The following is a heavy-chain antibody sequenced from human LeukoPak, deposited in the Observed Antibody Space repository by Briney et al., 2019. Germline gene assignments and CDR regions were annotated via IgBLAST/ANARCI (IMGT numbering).Heavy chain of an antibody. Sequence: KPGGSLRLSCAVSGFTFSDYYMSWIRQAPGKGLEWVSYISSGGSTISHADSVKGRFTISRDNAENSLYLQMNSLRAEDTAVYYCAREGYSSSSWYTPLDYWGQGTLVTVSS. CDR3: AREGYSSSSWYTPLDY. D-gene: IGHD6-13*01. V-gene: IGHV3-11*01. CDR2: ISSGGSTI. CDR1: GFTFSDYY. J-gene: IGHJ4*02.